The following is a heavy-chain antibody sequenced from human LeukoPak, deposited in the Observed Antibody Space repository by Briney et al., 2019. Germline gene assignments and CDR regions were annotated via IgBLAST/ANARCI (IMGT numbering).Heavy chain of an antibody. D-gene: IGHD3-10*01. J-gene: IGHJ4*02. Sequence: GGSLRLSCAASGFTFSSYAMSWVRQAPGKGLEGVSFISSSSTTIFYADSVKGRFTISRDNAKNSLYLQMNSLRAEDTAVYYCARDRLIGGRFGELSNWGQGTLVTVSS. CDR2: ISSSSTTI. CDR1: GFTFSSYA. CDR3: ARDRLIGGRFGELSN. V-gene: IGHV3-48*04.